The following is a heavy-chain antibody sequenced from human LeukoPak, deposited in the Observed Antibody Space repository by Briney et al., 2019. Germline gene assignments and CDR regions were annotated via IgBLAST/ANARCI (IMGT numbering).Heavy chain of an antibody. J-gene: IGHJ4*02. D-gene: IGHD5-12*01. CDR3: AKVSGRGYSGYDLPHFDY. Sequence: ASVKVSCKASGYTFTGYYMHWVRQAPGQGLEWMGWINTNTGNPTYAQGFTGRFVFSLDTSVSTAYLQISSLKAEDTAVYYCAKVSGRGYSGYDLPHFDYWGQGTLVTVSS. CDR2: INTNTGNP. V-gene: IGHV7-4-1*02. CDR1: GYTFTGYY.